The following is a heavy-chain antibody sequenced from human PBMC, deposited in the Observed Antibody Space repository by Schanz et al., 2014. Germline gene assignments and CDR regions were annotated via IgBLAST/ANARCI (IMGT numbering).Heavy chain of an antibody. CDR2: IIPILGIA. CDR3: ARAKRFGDMDV. J-gene: IGHJ6*02. Sequence: QVQLVQSGAEMKKPGSSVKVSCTASGGTFSSYTISWIRQAPGQGLEWMGRIIPILGIANYAQNFQGRVTITADKATSTAYMELTSLRSEDTAVYYCARAKRFGDMDVWGQGTTVTVSS. V-gene: IGHV1-69*09. D-gene: IGHD3-10*01. CDR1: GGTFSSYT.